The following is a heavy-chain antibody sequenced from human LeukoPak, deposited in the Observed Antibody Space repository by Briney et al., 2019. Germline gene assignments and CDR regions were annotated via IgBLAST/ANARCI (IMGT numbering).Heavy chain of an antibody. J-gene: IGHJ4*02. CDR1: GFTFSSYA. V-gene: IGHV3-23*01. CDR3: AKVPTPYYYDSSGYYHGYY. Sequence: GGSLRLSCAASGFTFSSYAMSWVRQAPGKGLEWVSAISVSGGSTYYADSVKGRFTISRDNSKNTLYLRMNSLRAEDTAVYYCAKVPTPYYYDSSGYYHGYYWGQGTLVTVSS. CDR2: ISVSGGST. D-gene: IGHD3-22*01.